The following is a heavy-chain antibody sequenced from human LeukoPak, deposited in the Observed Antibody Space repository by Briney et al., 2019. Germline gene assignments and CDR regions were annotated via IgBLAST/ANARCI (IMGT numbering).Heavy chain of an antibody. CDR2: IYTSGST. Sequence: KSSETLSLTCTVSGGSISSYYWSWIRQPPGKGLEWIGYIYTSGSTNYNPSLKSRVTISVDTSKNQFSLELSSVTAADTAVYYCARTAYYDFWSGYYRPYYYYYYMDVWGKGTTVTVSS. CDR1: GGSISSYY. CDR3: ARTAYYDFWSGYYRPYYYYYYMDV. D-gene: IGHD3-3*01. V-gene: IGHV4-4*09. J-gene: IGHJ6*03.